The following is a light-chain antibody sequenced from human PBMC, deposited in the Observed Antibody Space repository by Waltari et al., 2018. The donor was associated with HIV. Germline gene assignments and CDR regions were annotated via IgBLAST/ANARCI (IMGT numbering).Light chain of an antibody. CDR3: HQNNYWPQT. CDR1: QSVGIN. Sequence: IVMTQSPATLSVSPGERATLSCRASQSVGINLAWYQQKPGQAPRLLIYGASTRASGIPARFSGSGSGTDFTLTITSLQSEDFAVYYCHQNNYWPQTFGQGTKVEIK. J-gene: IGKJ1*01. V-gene: IGKV3-15*01. CDR2: GAS.